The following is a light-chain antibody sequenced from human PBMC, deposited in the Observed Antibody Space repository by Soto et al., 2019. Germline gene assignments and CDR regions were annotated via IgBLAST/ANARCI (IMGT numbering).Light chain of an antibody. J-gene: IGKJ3*01. CDR3: QQSYSTPFT. CDR1: QAIGIY. CDR2: AAS. Sequence: DIQVTQSPSSLSASVGDRVTITCRASQAIGIYLNWYQQEPGKAPKLLIYAASTLQSGVPSRFRGSGSGTDFTLTIGSLQPEDFATYFCQQSYSTPFTFGPGTKVDIK. V-gene: IGKV1-39*01.